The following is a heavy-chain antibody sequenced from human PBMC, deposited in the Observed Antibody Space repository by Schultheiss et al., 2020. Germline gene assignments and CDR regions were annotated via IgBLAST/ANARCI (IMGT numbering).Heavy chain of an antibody. CDR2: IYYSGST. CDR1: GGSISSYY. J-gene: IGHJ4*02. D-gene: IGHD1-7*01. V-gene: IGHV4-59*01. Sequence: SETLSLTCTVSGGSISSYYWGWIRQSPGKGLEWIGYIYYSGSTNYNPSLKSRVTISVDTSKNQFSLKLSSVTAADTAVYYCARGGSWNFLYWGQGTLVTVYS. CDR3: ARGGSWNFLY.